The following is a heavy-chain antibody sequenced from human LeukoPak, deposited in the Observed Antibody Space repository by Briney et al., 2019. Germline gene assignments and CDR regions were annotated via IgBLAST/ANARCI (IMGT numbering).Heavy chain of an antibody. J-gene: IGHJ3*02. V-gene: IGHV4-28*01. CDR3: ARTLIFDNRHRGAFDI. CDR2: IYHSRST. D-gene: IGHD3-22*01. CDR1: GYSISRSNW. Sequence: EPSDTLSLTCDVSGYSISRSNWWGWIRQPPGKGLEWIGYIYHSRSTYYNPSLRSRVTMSQDTSKNQFSLKLSSVTAVDTAVYYCARTLIFDNRHRGAFDIWGQGTMVTVPS.